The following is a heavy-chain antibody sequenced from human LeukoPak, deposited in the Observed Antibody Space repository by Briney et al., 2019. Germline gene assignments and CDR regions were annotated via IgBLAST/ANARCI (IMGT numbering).Heavy chain of an antibody. Sequence: GGSLRLSCAASGFTFSSYAMHWVRQAPGKGLEWVAVISYDGSNKYYADSVKGRFTISRDNSKTTLYLQMNSLRAEDTAVYYCARDSYTARYYYDSSGYLDYWGQGTLVTVSS. CDR1: GFTFSSYA. J-gene: IGHJ4*02. D-gene: IGHD3-22*01. V-gene: IGHV3-30-3*01. CDR3: ARDSYTARYYYDSSGYLDY. CDR2: ISYDGSNK.